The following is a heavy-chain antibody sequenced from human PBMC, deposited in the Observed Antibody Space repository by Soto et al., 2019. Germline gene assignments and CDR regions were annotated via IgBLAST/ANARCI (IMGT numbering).Heavy chain of an antibody. V-gene: IGHV3-30-3*01. CDR3: ARDQVVGIAAAGTFDY. Sequence: GGSLRLSCAASGFTFSSYAMHWVRQAPGKGLEWVAVISYDGSNKYYADSVKGRFTISRDNSKNTLYLQMNSLRAEDTAVYYCARDQVVGIAAAGTFDYWGQGTLVTVSS. CDR2: ISYDGSNK. CDR1: GFTFSSYA. J-gene: IGHJ4*02. D-gene: IGHD6-13*01.